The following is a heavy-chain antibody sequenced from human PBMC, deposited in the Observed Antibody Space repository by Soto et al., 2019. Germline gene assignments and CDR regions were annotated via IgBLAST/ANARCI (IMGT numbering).Heavy chain of an antibody. CDR1: GFTFSSYA. D-gene: IGHD3-9*01. J-gene: IGHJ4*02. CDR3: AKDIDQYDILTYSLLH. CDR2: ISGSGGST. V-gene: IGHV3-23*01. Sequence: PGGSLRLSCAASGFTFSSYAMSWVRQAPGKGLEWVSAISGSGGSTYYADSVKGRFTISRDNSKNTLYLQMNSLRAEDTAVYYCAKDIDQYDILTYSLLHWGQGTLVTVSS.